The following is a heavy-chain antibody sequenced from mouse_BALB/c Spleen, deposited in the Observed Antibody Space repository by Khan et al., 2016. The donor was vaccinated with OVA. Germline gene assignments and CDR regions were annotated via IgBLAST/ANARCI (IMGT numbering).Heavy chain of an antibody. CDR2: ISTGGSYI. CDR3: ARPSYYGNPWFTY. Sequence: EVELVESGGGFVKPGGSLNLSCAASGFAFSSYDMSWVRQTPEKRLEWVATISTGGSYIFYPDSVKGRSTITRDIARNTLYLQMSSLRSEDTALYYCARPSYYGNPWFTYWGPGTLVTVSA. V-gene: IGHV5-9*02. J-gene: IGHJ3*01. D-gene: IGHD2-10*01. CDR1: GFAFSSYD.